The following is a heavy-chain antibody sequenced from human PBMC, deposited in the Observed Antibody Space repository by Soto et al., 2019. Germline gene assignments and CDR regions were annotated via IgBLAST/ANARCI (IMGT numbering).Heavy chain of an antibody. CDR3: ARETSSGWYYFDY. D-gene: IGHD6-19*01. Sequence: SLTCAVSGGSISSSNWWSWVRQPPGKGLEWIGEIYHSGSTNYNPSLKSRVTISVDKSKNQFSLKLSSVTAADTAVYYCARETSSGWYYFDYWGQGTLVTVSS. V-gene: IGHV4-4*02. CDR2: IYHSGST. J-gene: IGHJ4*02. CDR1: GGSISSSNW.